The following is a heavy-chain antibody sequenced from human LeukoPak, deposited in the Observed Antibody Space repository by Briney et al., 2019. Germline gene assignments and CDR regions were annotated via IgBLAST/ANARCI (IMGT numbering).Heavy chain of an antibody. J-gene: IGHJ4*02. CDR3: ARRGIAAAGRGVYFDY. Sequence: GESLKISCKGSGYSFTSYWIGWVRQMPRKGLEWMGIIYPGDSDTRYSPSFQGQVTISADKSISTAYLQWSSLKASDTAMYYCARRGIAAAGRGVYFDYWGQGTLVTVSS. CDR1: GYSFTSYW. D-gene: IGHD6-13*01. V-gene: IGHV5-51*01. CDR2: IYPGDSDT.